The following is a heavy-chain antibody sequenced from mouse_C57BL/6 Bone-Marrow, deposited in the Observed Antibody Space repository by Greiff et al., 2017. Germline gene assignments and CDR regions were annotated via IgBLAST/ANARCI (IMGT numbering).Heavy chain of an antibody. CDR3: ASARTIVKGFDY. J-gene: IGHJ2*01. CDR1: GFSLTSYG. D-gene: IGHD2-5*01. CDR2: IWSGGST. V-gene: IGHV2-2*01. Sequence: QVQLQQSGPGLVQPSQSLSITCTVSGFSLTSYGVHWVRPSPGKGLEWLGVIWSGGSTDYNAAFISRLSISKDNSKSQVFFKMNSLQADDTAIYYCASARTIVKGFDYWGQGTTLTVSS.